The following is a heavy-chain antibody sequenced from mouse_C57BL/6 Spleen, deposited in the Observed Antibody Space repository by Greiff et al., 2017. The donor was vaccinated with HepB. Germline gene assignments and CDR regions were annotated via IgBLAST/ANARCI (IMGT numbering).Heavy chain of an antibody. CDR1: GYSITSGYY. D-gene: IGHD1-1*01. J-gene: IGHJ1*03. V-gene: IGHV3-6*01. CDR3: AKIFITLRYFDV. CDR2: ISYDGSN. Sequence: VQLQQSGPGLVKPSQSLSLTCSVTGYSITSGYYWNWIRQFPGNKLEWMGYISYDGSNNYNPSLKNRISITRDTSKNQFFLKLNSVTTEDTATYYCAKIFITLRYFDVWGTGTTVTVSS.